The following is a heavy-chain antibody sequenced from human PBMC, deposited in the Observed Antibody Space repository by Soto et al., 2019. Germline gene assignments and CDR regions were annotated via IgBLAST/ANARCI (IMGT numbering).Heavy chain of an antibody. V-gene: IGHV3-30*18. Sequence: ESGGGVVQPGRSLRLSCAASGFTFNRNGMHWVRQAPGKGLEWVAVISYDGSKEYYVDSVKGRFTVSRDNSKNTLYLQMNSLRAEDTAVYYCVKDRVESGLGEVDYWGQGTLVTVSS. CDR2: ISYDGSKE. CDR1: GFTFNRNG. J-gene: IGHJ4*02. D-gene: IGHD3-16*01. CDR3: VKDRVESGLGEVDY.